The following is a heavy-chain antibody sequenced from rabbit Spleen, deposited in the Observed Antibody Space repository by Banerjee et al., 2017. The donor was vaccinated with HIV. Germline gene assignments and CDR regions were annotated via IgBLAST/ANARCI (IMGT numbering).Heavy chain of an antibody. CDR2: INIVTYKG. Sequence: EQLEESGGGLVKPEGSLTLTCKASGVSFSDKDVMCWVRQAPGKGLEWIACINIVTYKGVYATWAKGRFTISRTSSTTVTLQMTSMTAADTATYFCARETSSGWGVVSFYFNLWGPGTLVTVS. CDR3: ARETSSGWGVVSFYFNL. J-gene: IGHJ4*01. CDR1: GVSFSDKDV. V-gene: IGHV1S45*01. D-gene: IGHD4-1*01.